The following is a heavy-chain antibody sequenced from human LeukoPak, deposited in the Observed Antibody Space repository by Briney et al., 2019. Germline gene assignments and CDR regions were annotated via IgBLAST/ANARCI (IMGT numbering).Heavy chain of an antibody. CDR3: ARESLSGWYDQ. D-gene: IGHD6-19*01. Sequence: GGPLRLSCAASGFSFSSYAMHWVRQAPGKGLEWVAVISYDGSNKYYTDSVKGRVTISRDHSKNTLNLQMNSLRAEDTALYYCARESLSGWYDQWGQGTLVTVSS. CDR2: ISYDGSNK. J-gene: IGHJ5*02. CDR1: GFSFSSYA. V-gene: IGHV3-30-3*01.